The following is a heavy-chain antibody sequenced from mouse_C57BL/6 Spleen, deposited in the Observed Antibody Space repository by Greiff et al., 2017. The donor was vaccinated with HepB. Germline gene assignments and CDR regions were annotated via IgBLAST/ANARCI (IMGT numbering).Heavy chain of an antibody. V-gene: IGHV1-52*01. CDR2: IDPSDSET. J-gene: IGHJ3*01. CDR3: ARGEDRRSWFAY. Sequence: VQLQQPGAELVRPGSSVKLSCKASGYTFTSYWMHWVKQRPIQGLEWIGNIDPSDSETHYNQKFKDKATLTVDKSSSTAYMQLSSLTSEDSAVYYCARGEDRRSWFAYWGRGTLVTVSA. CDR1: GYTFTSYW.